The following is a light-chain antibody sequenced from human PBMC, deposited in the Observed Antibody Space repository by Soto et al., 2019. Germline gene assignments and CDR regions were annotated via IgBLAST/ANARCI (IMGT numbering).Light chain of an antibody. V-gene: IGKV3-11*01. CDR1: QSVKTF. Sequence: EIFLTQSPATLSLSPGERGTLTCRASQSVKTFLVWYQQRPGQATRLIIYDASHRADGIPARFSGSGFGTDFTLTISSLEPEDAAFYYCQQRSNWHPITFGQGTRLEIK. J-gene: IGKJ5*01. CDR3: QQRSNWHPIT. CDR2: DAS.